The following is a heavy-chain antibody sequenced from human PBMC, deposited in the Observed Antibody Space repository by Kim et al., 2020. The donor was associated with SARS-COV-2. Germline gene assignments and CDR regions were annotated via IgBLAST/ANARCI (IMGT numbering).Heavy chain of an antibody. J-gene: IGHJ6*03. CDR1: GGSFSDYY. Sequence: SETLSLTCAAYGGSFSDYYWRWIRQPPGQGLEWIGKINYSGATNHNPSLETRVTITSDTTKNQYLLNLRSVTATDTAIYYCARGARSYYYDYMDVWGKGTTVTVSS. D-gene: IGHD3-10*01. V-gene: IGHV4-34*01. CDR2: INYSGAT. CDR3: ARGARSYYYDYMDV.